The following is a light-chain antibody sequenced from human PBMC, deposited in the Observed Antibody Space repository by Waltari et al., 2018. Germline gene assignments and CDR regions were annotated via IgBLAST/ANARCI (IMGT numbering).Light chain of an antibody. CDR2: GVS. J-gene: IGLJ1*01. CDR1: STDLGTYKL. V-gene: IGLV2-23*02. CDR3: CSFAGSSTS. Sequence: QSALPQPASVSGSPGQSITISCSNTSTDLGTYKLVSWYQPRPGKAPKLGIYGVSERPSGVSNRFAGSKSGGTASLTISGLQAEDEADYYCCSFAGSSTSFGTGTTVTVL.